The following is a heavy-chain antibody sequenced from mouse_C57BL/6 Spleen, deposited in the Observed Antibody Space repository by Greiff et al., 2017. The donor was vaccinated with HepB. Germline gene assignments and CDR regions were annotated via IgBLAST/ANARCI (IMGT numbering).Heavy chain of an antibody. CDR2: IHPNSGST. J-gene: IGHJ2*01. D-gene: IGHD1-1*01. Sequence: VQLQQSGPELVKPGASVKLSCKASGYTFTSYWMHWVKQRPGQGLEWIGMIHPNSGSTNYNEKFKSKATLTVDKSSSTAYMQLSSLTSEDSAVYYCARTDYYGSSYPGYWGQGTTLTVSS. CDR1: GYTFTSYW. V-gene: IGHV1-64*01. CDR3: ARTDYYGSSYPGY.